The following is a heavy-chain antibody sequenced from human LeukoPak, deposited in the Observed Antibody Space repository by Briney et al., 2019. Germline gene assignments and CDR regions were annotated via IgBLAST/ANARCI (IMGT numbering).Heavy chain of an antibody. CDR1: GYTFTGYY. V-gene: IGHV1-2*02. CDR2: INPNSGGT. Sequence: ASVKVSCKASGYTFTGYYMHWVRQAPGQGLEWMGWINPNSGGTNYAQKFQGRVTMNRDTSISTAYMELSRLRSDDTAVYYCASGIAAAGTIGNWFDPWGQGTLVTVSS. D-gene: IGHD6-13*01. J-gene: IGHJ5*02. CDR3: ASGIAAAGTIGNWFDP.